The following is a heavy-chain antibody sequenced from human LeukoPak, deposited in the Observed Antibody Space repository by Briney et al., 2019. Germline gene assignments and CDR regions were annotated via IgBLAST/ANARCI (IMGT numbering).Heavy chain of an antibody. CDR2: ISTGGDRA. J-gene: IGHJ3*02. D-gene: IGHD6-6*01. Sequence: PGGSLRLSCAASGFTFSNYAMDWVRQAPGKGLEWVLAISTGGDRAYYADSVKGRFTISRDNSKNTLYLQMNSLRAEDTAVYYCARVRIAARQGLSVRWDAFDIWGQGTMVTVSS. CDR3: ARVRIAARQGLSVRWDAFDI. V-gene: IGHV3-23*01. CDR1: GFTFSNYA.